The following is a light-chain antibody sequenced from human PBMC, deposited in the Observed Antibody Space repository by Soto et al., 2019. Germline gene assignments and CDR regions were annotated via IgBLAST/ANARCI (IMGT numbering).Light chain of an antibody. CDR3: MQALQYPPWR. CDR2: LGS. V-gene: IGKV2-28*01. CDR1: QSLLHSNGYNY. Sequence: DIVMTQSPLSLPVTPGEPASISCRSSQSLLHSNGYNYLDWYLQKLRQSQQLLIYLGSNRAYGVPDRFCGVGTGTDCTLKISRVEAEDVGVYSGMQALQYPPWRFGQGTKVEIK. J-gene: IGKJ1*01.